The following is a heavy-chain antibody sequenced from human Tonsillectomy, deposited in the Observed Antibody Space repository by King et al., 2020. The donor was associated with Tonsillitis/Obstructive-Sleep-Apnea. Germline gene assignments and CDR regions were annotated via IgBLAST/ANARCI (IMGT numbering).Heavy chain of an antibody. D-gene: IGHD4-17*01. J-gene: IGHJ4*02. CDR1: GFTVNSNH. CDR2: IFTGGTT. CDR3: AREGNYGDPGFDY. Sequence: VQLVESGGGLIQSGGSLRLSCAASGFTVNSNHMSWVRQAPGKGLEWVSLIFTGGTTSYAQSVKGRFTISRENSKNTLYLQMDSLRPEDTAVYYCAREGNYGDPGFDYWGQGTLVFVSS. V-gene: IGHV3-53*01.